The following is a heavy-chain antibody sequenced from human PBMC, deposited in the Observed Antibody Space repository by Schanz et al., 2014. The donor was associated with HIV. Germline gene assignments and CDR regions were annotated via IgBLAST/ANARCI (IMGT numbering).Heavy chain of an antibody. CDR3: ARDQGYCAGSTCYSWYYFDS. Sequence: QVHLVESGGGLVKPGGSLRLSCAASGFSFSDFYMSWIRQPPGKGLEWLSFITSSGSVTYYTDSVKGRFTISRDNAKNSLYLDMNSLRVADTATYYCARDQGYCAGSTCYSWYYFDSWGQGTPVTVSS. J-gene: IGHJ4*02. V-gene: IGHV3-11*01. CDR2: ITSSGSVT. D-gene: IGHD2-21*02. CDR1: GFSFSDFY.